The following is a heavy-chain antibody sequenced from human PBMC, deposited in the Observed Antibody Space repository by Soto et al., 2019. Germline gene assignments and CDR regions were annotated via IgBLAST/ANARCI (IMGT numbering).Heavy chain of an antibody. CDR3: ATDYYGSGSYYNADYYYGMDV. Sequence: ASVKVSCKVSGYTLTGLSMHWVRQAPGKGLEWMGGFDPEDGETIYAQKFQGRVTMTEDTSTDTAYMELSSLRSEDTAVYYCATDYYGSGSYYNADYYYGMDVWGQGTTVTVSS. V-gene: IGHV1-24*01. CDR1: GYTLTGLS. CDR2: FDPEDGET. D-gene: IGHD3-10*01. J-gene: IGHJ6*02.